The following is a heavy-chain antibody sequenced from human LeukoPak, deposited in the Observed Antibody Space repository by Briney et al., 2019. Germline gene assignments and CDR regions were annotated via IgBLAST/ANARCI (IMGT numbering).Heavy chain of an antibody. V-gene: IGHV1-2*02. CDR1: EDTFTDYY. J-gene: IGHJ6*02. CDR3: TRDHCSFANCYEDYYYGMDV. Sequence: ASVTVSCKASEDTFTDYYMHWVRQAPGQGLEWMGWINPNNGGTTYAQNFQGRVTMTRDTSISTAYMELSRLRSDDSAIYYCTRDHCSFANCYEDYYYGMDVWGQGTTVTVSS. D-gene: IGHD2-2*01. CDR2: INPNNGGT.